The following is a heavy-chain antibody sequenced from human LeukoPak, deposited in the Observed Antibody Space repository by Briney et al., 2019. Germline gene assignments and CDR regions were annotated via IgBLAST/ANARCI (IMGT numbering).Heavy chain of an antibody. CDR1: GGSISSYY. J-gene: IGHJ4*02. D-gene: IGHD2-15*01. CDR3: ARVGYCSGGSCYFTWDY. CDR2: IYYSGST. V-gene: IGHV4-59*01. Sequence: SETLSLTCTVSGGSISSYYWTWIRQPPGKGLEWIGYIYYSGSTNYNPSLQSRVTISVDTSKNQFSLKLSSVTAADTAVYYCARVGYCSGGSCYFTWDYWGQGTLVTVSP.